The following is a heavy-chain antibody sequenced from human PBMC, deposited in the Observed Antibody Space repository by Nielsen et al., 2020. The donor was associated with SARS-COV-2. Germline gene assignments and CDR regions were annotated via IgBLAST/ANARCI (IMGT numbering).Heavy chain of an antibody. J-gene: IGHJ6*03. Sequence: GESLKISCAASGFTFSSYAMSWVRQAPGTGLEWVSAISSSGGSTYYADSVKGRFTISRDNSKNTLYLQIKSLRAEDTAVYYCAKGYGGNNYYYYMDVWGKGTTVTVSS. CDR3: AKGYGGNNYYYYMDV. CDR1: GFTFSSYA. CDR2: ISSSGGST. D-gene: IGHD4-23*01. V-gene: IGHV3-23*01.